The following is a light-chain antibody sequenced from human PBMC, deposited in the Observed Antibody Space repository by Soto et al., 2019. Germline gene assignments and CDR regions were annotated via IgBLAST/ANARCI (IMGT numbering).Light chain of an antibody. CDR2: DAS. CDR3: QQYSAYPVT. CDR1: RSISGQ. Sequence: GDIVTVTCRASRSISGQLAWYQQRPGKAPNLLISDASNLNRCVPSRFSGSGSGTEFSLTISSLQPDDFATYYCQQYSAYPVTFGGGTKVDIK. V-gene: IGKV1-5*01. J-gene: IGKJ4*01.